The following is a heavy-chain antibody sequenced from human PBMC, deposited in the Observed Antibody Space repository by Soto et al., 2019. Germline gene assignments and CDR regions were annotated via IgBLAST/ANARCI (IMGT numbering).Heavy chain of an antibody. CDR1: GFTFSSYA. D-gene: IGHD1-26*01. Sequence: GGSLRLSCAASGFTFSSYAMHWVRQAPGKGLEWVAVISYDGSNKYYADSVKGRFTISRDNSKNTLYLQMNSLRAEDTAVYYCARARFIVGATSNFDYWGQGTLVTVSS. J-gene: IGHJ4*02. V-gene: IGHV3-30-3*01. CDR3: ARARFIVGATSNFDY. CDR2: ISYDGSNK.